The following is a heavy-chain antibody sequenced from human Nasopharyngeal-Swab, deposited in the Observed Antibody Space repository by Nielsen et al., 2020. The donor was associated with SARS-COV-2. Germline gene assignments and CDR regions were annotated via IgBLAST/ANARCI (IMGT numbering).Heavy chain of an antibody. CDR2: INHSGST. D-gene: IGHD3-10*01. CDR1: GGSFSGYY. Sequence: SETLSLTCAVYGGSFSGYYWSWTRQPPGKGPEWIGEINHSGSTNYNPSLKSRVTISVDTSKNQFSLKLSSVTAADTAVYYCARSPRGGFDPWGQGTLVTVSS. CDR3: ARSPRGGFDP. J-gene: IGHJ5*02. V-gene: IGHV4-34*01.